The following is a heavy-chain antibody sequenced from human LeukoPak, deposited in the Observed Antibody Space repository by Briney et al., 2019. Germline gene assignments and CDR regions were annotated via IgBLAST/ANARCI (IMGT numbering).Heavy chain of an antibody. CDR3: ARGDLLWFGELLVNDY. CDR2: MNPNSGNT. CDR1: GYTFTDYF. D-gene: IGHD3-10*01. Sequence: ASVKVSCKASGYTFTDYFIHWVRQAPGQGLEWMGWMNPNSGNTGYAQKFQGRVTMTRNTSISTAYMELSSLRSEDTAVYYCARGDLLWFGELLVNDYWGQGTLVTVSS. J-gene: IGHJ4*02. V-gene: IGHV1-8*02.